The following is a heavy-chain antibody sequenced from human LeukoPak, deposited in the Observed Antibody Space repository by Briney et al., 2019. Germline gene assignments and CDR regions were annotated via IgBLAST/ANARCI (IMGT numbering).Heavy chain of an antibody. CDR3: ATPRPRIAAAGHGVNYGMDV. J-gene: IGHJ6*02. D-gene: IGHD6-13*01. CDR1: GGTFSSYA. V-gene: IGHV1-69*04. CDR2: IIPILGIA. Sequence: EASVKVSCKASGGTFSSYAISWVRQAPGQELEWMERIIPILGIANYAQKFQGRVTITADKSTSTAYMELSSLRSEDTAVYYCATPRPRIAAAGHGVNYGMDVWGQGTTVTVSS.